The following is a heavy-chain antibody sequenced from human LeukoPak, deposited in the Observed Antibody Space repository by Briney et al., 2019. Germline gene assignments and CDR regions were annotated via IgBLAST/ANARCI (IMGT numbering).Heavy chain of an antibody. CDR1: GFTFSSYS. V-gene: IGHV3-21*01. CDR3: ATGPVIHPPRIYYYMDV. CDR2: ISSSSSYI. J-gene: IGHJ6*03. Sequence: PGGSLRLSCAASGFTFSSYSMNWVRQAPGKGLEWVSSISSSSSYIYYADSVKGRFAISRDNAKNSLYLQMNSLRAEDTAVYYCATGPVIHPPRIYYYMDVWGQGTLVTVSS. D-gene: IGHD5-18*01.